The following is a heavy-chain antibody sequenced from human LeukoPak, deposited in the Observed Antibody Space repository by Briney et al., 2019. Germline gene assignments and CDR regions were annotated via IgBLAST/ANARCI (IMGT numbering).Heavy chain of an antibody. D-gene: IGHD3-16*01. CDR1: GYTFTGYY. V-gene: IGHV1-2*02. Sequence: ASVKVSCKASGYTFTGYYIHWVRQAPGQGLEWMGWINPNSGGTNYAQKFQGRVTMTRDTSISTAYMELSRLTSDDTAMYYCARASIMITFGGVLGWFDYWGQGTLVTVSS. J-gene: IGHJ4*02. CDR2: INPNSGGT. CDR3: ARASIMITFGGVLGWFDY.